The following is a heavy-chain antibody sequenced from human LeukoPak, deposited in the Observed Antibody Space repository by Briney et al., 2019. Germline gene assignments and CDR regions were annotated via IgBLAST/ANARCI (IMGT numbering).Heavy chain of an antibody. J-gene: IGHJ3*02. D-gene: IGHD3-10*01. V-gene: IGHV3-21*01. CDR2: ISSSSSYI. CDR1: GFTFSSYS. Sequence: KSGGSLRLSCAASGFTFSSYSMTWVRQAPGKGLEWVSSISSSSSYIYYADSVKGRFTISRDNAQTSLYLQMNSLRAEDTAVYYCARKTPMAGDAFDIWGQGTMVTVSS. CDR3: ARKTPMAGDAFDI.